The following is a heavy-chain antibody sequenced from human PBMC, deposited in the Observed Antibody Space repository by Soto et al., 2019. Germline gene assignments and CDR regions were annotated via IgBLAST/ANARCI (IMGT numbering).Heavy chain of an antibody. CDR1: RGSLSNYF. J-gene: IGHJ4*02. D-gene: IGHD6-13*01. Sequence: PSPSLPLRCPVSRGSLSNYFWTWIGHPSGKGLEWIGHIHYSGTTSFFPSYNPSLRSRVTISEDTSKNQFSLKLLSVTTADTAVYFCAAGEASSRNLAPYYLDFWGQGTLVTVSS. CDR2: IHYSGTT. V-gene: IGHV4-59*01. CDR3: AAGEASSRNLAPYYLDF.